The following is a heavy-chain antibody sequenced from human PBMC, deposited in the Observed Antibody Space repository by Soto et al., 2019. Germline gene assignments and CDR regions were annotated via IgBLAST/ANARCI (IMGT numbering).Heavy chain of an antibody. D-gene: IGHD3-16*01. CDR1: GYTFTSYG. CDR3: AREGASRLRSWFDP. CDR2: IRAYSGNT. V-gene: IGHV1-18*01. Sequence: ASVKVSCKASGYTFTSYGISWVRQAPGQGLEWMGWIRAYSGNTTYAQKLQGRVTMPTDTSTSTASMELRSLRSDDTAVYLCAREGASRLRSWFDPWGQGTLVTVSS. J-gene: IGHJ5*02.